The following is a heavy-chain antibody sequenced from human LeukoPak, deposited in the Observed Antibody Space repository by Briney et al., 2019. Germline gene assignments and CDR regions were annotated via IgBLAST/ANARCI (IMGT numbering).Heavy chain of an antibody. V-gene: IGHV3-74*01. CDR1: RFTLSTYA. J-gene: IGHJ4*02. D-gene: IGHD2-21*01. Sequence: PGGSLRLSCAASRFTLSTYAMHWVRQAPGKGLVWVSRINSDGSSTSYADSVKGRFTISRDNAKNTLYPQMNSLRAEDTAVYYCARGPPIGSDHYWGQGTLVTVSS. CDR2: INSDGSST. CDR3: ARGPPIGSDHY.